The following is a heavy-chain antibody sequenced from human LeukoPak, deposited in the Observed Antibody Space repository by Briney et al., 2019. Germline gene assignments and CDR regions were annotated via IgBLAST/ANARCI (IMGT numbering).Heavy chain of an antibody. V-gene: IGHV4-61*08. Sequence: PSETLSLTCTVSGGSISSGGYYWSWIRQPPGKGLEWIGYIYYSGSTNYNPSLKSRVTISVDTSKNQFSLKLSSVTAADTAVYYCARDLGGSYFLWDWGQGTLVTVSS. CDR1: GGSISSGGYY. CDR3: ARDLGGSYFLWD. J-gene: IGHJ4*02. CDR2: IYYSGST. D-gene: IGHD1-26*01.